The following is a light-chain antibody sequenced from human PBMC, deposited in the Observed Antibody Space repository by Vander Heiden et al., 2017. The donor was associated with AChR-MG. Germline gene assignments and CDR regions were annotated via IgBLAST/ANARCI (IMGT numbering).Light chain of an antibody. J-gene: IGKJ2*01. CDR3: QQNGSSPNT. Sequence: DIVLTQSPGPLSLSPGERATLSCRASQSVRSSYLAWYQQKPGQAPRLLIYGASSRATGIPDRFSGSGSGTDFTLTISRLEPEDFAVYYCQQNGSSPNTFGQGTKLEIK. CDR2: GAS. V-gene: IGKV3-20*01. CDR1: QSVRSSY.